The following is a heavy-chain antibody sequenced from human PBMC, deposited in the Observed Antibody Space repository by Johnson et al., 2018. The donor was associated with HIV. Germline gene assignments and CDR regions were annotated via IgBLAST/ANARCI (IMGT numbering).Heavy chain of an antibody. J-gene: IGHJ3*02. D-gene: IGHD3-22*01. CDR2: IYSDDST. CDR1: GFTVSGNY. Sequence: VQLVESGGGLVQPGGSLRLSCAASGFTVSGNYMNWVRQAPGKGLEWVSVIYSDDSTYYADSVQGRFTLSRDNSQNTLYLQMNSLRAEDTAVYYCARDAPNCFHSSGVRDDAFDIWGPGTMVTVSS. CDR3: ARDAPNCFHSSGVRDDAFDI. V-gene: IGHV3-66*01.